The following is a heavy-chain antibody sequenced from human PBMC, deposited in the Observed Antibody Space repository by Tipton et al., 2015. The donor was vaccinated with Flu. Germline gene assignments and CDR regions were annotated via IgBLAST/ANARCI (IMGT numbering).Heavy chain of an antibody. CDR1: GVSISSSGYY. J-gene: IGHJ4*02. V-gene: IGHV4-39*07. D-gene: IGHD3-3*01. CDR2: ISYTGST. CDR3: ARIPRRVAAPTPNEGAFDT. Sequence: LRLSCTVSGVSISSSGYYWSWVRQPPGRGPEWIATISYTGSTYYNPSLKSRVTISADTSKNQFSLNLNSLLAADTAVYYCARIPRRVAAPTPNEGAFDTRDRGTLISVSS.